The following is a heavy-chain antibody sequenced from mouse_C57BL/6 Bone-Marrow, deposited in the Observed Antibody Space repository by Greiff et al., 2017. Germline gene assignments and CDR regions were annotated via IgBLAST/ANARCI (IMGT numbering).Heavy chain of an antibody. CDR1: GYTFTSYT. Sequence: VQLQQSGAELARPGASVKLSCKASGYTFTSYTMHWVKQRPGQGLEWIGYINPSSGYTKYNQKFKDKATLTADKSSSTAYMQLSSLRAEYSAVYYCARGYSIDYLGPGTLVPGSS. CDR3: ARGYSIDY. V-gene: IGHV1-4*01. J-gene: IGHJ4*01. CDR2: INPSSGYT.